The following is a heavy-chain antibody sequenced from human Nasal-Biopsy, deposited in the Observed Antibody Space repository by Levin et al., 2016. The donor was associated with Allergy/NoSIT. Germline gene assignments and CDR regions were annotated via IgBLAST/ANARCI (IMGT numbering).Heavy chain of an antibody. CDR1: GFTFSSFN. V-gene: IGHV3-21*06. CDR2: ISWGSSYI. J-gene: IGHJ4*02. Sequence: GGSLRLSCVGSGFTFSSFNMNWVRQAPGKGLEWVSSISWGSSYIFTEDSVKGRFTISRDNSKNSLYLQMNSLRAEDTAVYYCARDTTLLGASDIVTGYDPFDFWGQGTLVTVSS. D-gene: IGHD3-9*01. CDR3: ARDTTLLGASDIVTGYDPFDF.